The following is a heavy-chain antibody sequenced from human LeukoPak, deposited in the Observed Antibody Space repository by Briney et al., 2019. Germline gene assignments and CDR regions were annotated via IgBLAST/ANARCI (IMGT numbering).Heavy chain of an antibody. Sequence: SETLSLTCSVSGDSISSYYWCWIRQPPGKGLEWIGYIHYSGSTKYNPSLKSRVTISADTSKKQFSLKLSSVTAADTAVYYCARSGIYGDYGIYFDYWGQGTLVTVSS. CDR2: IHYSGST. V-gene: IGHV4-59*01. CDR3: ARSGIYGDYGIYFDY. J-gene: IGHJ4*02. D-gene: IGHD4-17*01. CDR1: GDSISSYY.